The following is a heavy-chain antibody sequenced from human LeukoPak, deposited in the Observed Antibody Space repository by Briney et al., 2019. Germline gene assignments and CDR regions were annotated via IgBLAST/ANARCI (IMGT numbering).Heavy chain of an antibody. CDR1: GFSFRSHG. V-gene: IGHV3-23*01. J-gene: IGHJ4*02. CDR3: AKSGYNRFDY. CDR2: ISGSGSGGST. D-gene: IGHD5-24*01. Sequence: QPGGSLRLSCAASGFSFRSHGMNWARQAPGKGLEWVSNISGSGSGGSTYYADSVKGRFTISRDNSKNTLYLQMNSLRAEDTAVYYCAKSGYNRFDYWGQGTLVTVSS.